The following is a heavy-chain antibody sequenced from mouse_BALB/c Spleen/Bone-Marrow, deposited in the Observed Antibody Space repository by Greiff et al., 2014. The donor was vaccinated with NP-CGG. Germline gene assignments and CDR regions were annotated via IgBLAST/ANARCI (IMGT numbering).Heavy chain of an antibody. CDR1: GFNIKDTY. CDR2: IDPANGNT. Sequence: VQLKQSGAELVKPGASVKLSCTASGFNIKDTYMHWVKQRPEQGLEWIGRIDPANGNTKYDTKFQSKDTITADTSSNTAYLQLSSLTSEDTAAYYCARYYYDSSYFDYWGQGTTLTVSS. D-gene: IGHD1-1*01. J-gene: IGHJ2*01. CDR3: ARYYYDSSYFDY. V-gene: IGHV14-3*02.